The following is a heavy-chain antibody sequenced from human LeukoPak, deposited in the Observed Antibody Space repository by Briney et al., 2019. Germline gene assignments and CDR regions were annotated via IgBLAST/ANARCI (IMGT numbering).Heavy chain of an antibody. D-gene: IGHD3-10*01. CDR2: IFYNGNT. CDR3: ARDGAYGSGSYYPFDY. V-gene: IGHV4-59*01. Sequence: SETLSLTCAVSGGSISSYYWSWIRQPPGKGLEWIGYIFYNGNTNYNPSLRSRVTMSLDTSKNQFSLKLTSVTAADTAVYYCARDGAYGSGSYYPFDYWGQVTLVTVSS. J-gene: IGHJ4*02. CDR1: GGSISSYY.